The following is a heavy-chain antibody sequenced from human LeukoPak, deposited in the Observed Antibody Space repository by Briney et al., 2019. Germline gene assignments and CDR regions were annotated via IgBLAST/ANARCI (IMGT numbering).Heavy chain of an antibody. V-gene: IGHV3-66*01. CDR3: ARDSSGWYEDAFDI. Sequence: GGSLRLSCAASGFTVSSNYMSWVRQAPGKGLEWVSVIYSGGSTYYADSVKGRFTISRDNAKNSLYLQMNSLRAEDTAVYYCARDSSGWYEDAFDIWGQGTMVTVSS. D-gene: IGHD6-19*01. J-gene: IGHJ3*02. CDR1: GFTVSSNY. CDR2: IYSGGST.